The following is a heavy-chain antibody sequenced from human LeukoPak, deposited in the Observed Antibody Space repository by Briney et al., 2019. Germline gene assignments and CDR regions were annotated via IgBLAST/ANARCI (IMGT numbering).Heavy chain of an antibody. CDR2: IIPIFGTA. V-gene: IGHV1-69*13. D-gene: IGHD3-22*01. Sequence: ASVKVSCKASGGTFSSYAISWVRQAPGQGLEWMGGIIPIFGTANYAQKFQGRVTITADESTSTAYMELSSLRSEDSAVYYCARSGSSSGYYSSWYFDYWGQGTLVTVSS. J-gene: IGHJ4*02. CDR3: ARSGSSSGYYSSWYFDY. CDR1: GGTFSSYA.